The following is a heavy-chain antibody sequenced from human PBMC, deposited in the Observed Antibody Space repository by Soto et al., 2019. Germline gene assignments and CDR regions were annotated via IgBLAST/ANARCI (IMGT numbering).Heavy chain of an antibody. CDR3: ARARAAPPQSYYDYGMDV. CDR1: GFTFSSYA. CDR2: ISSDGSNK. V-gene: IGHV3-30-3*01. J-gene: IGHJ6*02. D-gene: IGHD6-19*01. Sequence: QVQLVESGGGVVQPGRSLRLSCAASGFTFSSYAMHWVRQAPGKGLEWEAVISSDGSNKYYADSVKGRFTISRDNSKNTRYLQMNCLRAEDTAVYYCARARAAPPQSYYDYGMDVWGQGTTVTVSS.